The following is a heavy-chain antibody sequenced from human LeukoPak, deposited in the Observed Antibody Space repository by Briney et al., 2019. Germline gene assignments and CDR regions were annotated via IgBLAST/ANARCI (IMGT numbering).Heavy chain of an antibody. J-gene: IGHJ6*03. Sequence: AGSRRLSCAASGFSFDDYCMSWVRHAPGKWLEWVSGINWDGGNTAYADSVNGRFTICRDNAKNSLYLQMTSLRAEDTALYYCARRESTYQNYYYFYYMDVWGKGTTVTVSS. CDR3: ARRESTYQNYYYFYYMDV. V-gene: IGHV3-20*04. CDR1: GFSFDDYC. CDR2: INWDGGNT.